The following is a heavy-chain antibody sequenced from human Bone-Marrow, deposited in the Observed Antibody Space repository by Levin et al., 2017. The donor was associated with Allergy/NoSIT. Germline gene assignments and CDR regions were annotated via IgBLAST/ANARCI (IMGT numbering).Heavy chain of an antibody. J-gene: IGHJ5*02. Sequence: VASVKVSCKAFGYTFTGYYLHWMRQAPGQGLEWMGWINTNSGYTNYAKTFQGRVTVTRDTSIDTAYMDLTRLTPDDAATYYCERAYNPIDTWGQGTLVTVRS. CDR3: ERAYNPIDT. V-gene: IGHV1-2*02. CDR2: INTNSGYT. CDR1: GYTFTGYY. D-gene: IGHD1-1*01.